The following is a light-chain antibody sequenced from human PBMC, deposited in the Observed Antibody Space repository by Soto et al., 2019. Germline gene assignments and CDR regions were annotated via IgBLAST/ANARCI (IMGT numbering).Light chain of an antibody. CDR1: EDINNY. V-gene: IGKV1-33*01. J-gene: IGKJ5*01. CDR2: DAS. CDR3: QHYHKLPPELT. Sequence: DIQLTQSPSTISPSVGDTVTLACQAIEDINNYLNWYQQQTGKAPKLLIYDASDFETGVPSRFSGSVSASDFTFNISNVQPEDAATYFCQHYHKLPPELTFGQVTRLEIK.